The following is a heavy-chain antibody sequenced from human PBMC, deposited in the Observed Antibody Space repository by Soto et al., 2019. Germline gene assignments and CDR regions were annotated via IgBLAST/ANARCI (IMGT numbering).Heavy chain of an antibody. Sequence: EVQLLESGGGLVQPGGSLRLSCAASGFTFSSYAMSWVRQAPGKGLEWVSAISGSGGSTYYADSVKARFTISRDNSKSTLYLQMNTLRAEDTAVYYCEKAGGFGGYLYFDLWGRGTLCTVSS. CDR2: ISGSGGST. D-gene: IGHD3-10*01. CDR1: GFTFSSYA. V-gene: IGHV3-23*01. J-gene: IGHJ2*01. CDR3: EKAGGFGGYLYFDL.